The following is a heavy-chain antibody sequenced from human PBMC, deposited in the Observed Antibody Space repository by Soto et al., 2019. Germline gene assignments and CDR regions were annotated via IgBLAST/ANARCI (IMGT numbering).Heavy chain of an antibody. Sequence: SETLSLTCAVYGGSFSGYYWSWIRQTPGKGLEWIGYVESSGRTEYKPSLASRVTLSLDSSRNQFSLTLRSVTTADRALYFCARGVYGAYLDYWGQGIPVTVSS. CDR3: ARGVYGAYLDY. CDR1: GGSFSGYY. V-gene: IGHV4-4*08. J-gene: IGHJ4*02. D-gene: IGHD3-10*01. CDR2: VESSGRT.